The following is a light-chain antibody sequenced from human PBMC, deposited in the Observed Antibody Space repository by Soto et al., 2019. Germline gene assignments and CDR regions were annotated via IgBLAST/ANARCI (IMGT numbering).Light chain of an antibody. V-gene: IGKV1-39*01. CDR2: AAS. CDR1: QSISSY. Sequence: DILMTQSPSSLTLPVGHRGTITHRASQSISSYLNWYQQKPGKAPKLLIYAASSLQSGVPSRFSGSGAGTDFTLTISCLQSEDFATYYCQQYYRYPRTFGQGTKVEIK. J-gene: IGKJ1*01. CDR3: QQYYRYPRT.